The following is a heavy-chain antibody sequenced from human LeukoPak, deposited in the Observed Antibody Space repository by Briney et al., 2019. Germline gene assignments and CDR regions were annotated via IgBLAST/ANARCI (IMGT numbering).Heavy chain of an antibody. V-gene: IGHV1-18*01. Sequence: ASVKVSCTPSDYTFTTYGISWVRQAPGQGLEWMGWISAYNGNTNYAQKLQGRVTMTTDTSTSTAYMELRSLRSDDTAVYYCARTIVGATMGYFDYWGQGTLVTVSS. CDR3: ARTIVGATMGYFDY. CDR2: ISAYNGNT. J-gene: IGHJ4*02. D-gene: IGHD1-26*01. CDR1: DYTFTTYG.